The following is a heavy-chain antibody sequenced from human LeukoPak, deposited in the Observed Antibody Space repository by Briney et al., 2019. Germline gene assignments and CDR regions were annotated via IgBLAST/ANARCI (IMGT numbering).Heavy chain of an antibody. Sequence: PSETLSLTCTVSGGSISSGGYYWSWIRQHPGKGLEWIGYIYYSGSTYYNPSLKSRVTISVDTSKNQFSLKLSSVTAADTAVYYCARDRLYYDSSGYPDYWGQGTLVTVSS. CDR3: ARDRLYYDSSGYPDY. V-gene: IGHV4-31*03. D-gene: IGHD3-22*01. CDR1: GGSISSGGYY. J-gene: IGHJ4*02. CDR2: IYYSGST.